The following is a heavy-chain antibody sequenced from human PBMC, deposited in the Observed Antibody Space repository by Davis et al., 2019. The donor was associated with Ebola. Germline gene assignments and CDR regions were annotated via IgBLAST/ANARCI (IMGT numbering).Heavy chain of an antibody. CDR3: ATDSSGYFPAFDI. V-gene: IGHV5-51*01. J-gene: IGHJ3*02. CDR2: IYPGDSDT. D-gene: IGHD3-22*01. CDR1: GYSFTSYW. Sequence: KVSCKGSGYSFTSYWISWVRQMPGKGLEWMGIIYPGDSDTRYSPSFQGQVTISADKSISTAYLQWSSLKASDTAMYYCATDSSGYFPAFDIWGQGTMVTVSS.